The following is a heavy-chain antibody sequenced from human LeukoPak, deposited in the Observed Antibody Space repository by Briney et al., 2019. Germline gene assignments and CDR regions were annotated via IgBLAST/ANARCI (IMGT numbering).Heavy chain of an antibody. CDR1: GFTFSSYG. CDR2: ISYDGSNK. J-gene: IGHJ4*02. Sequence: PGRSLRLSCAASGFTFSSYGMHWVRQAPGKGLEWVAVISYDGSNKYYADSVKGRFTISRDNSKNTLYLQMNSLRAEDTAVYYCARGSRSGSYPYWGQGTLVTVSS. D-gene: IGHD3-10*01. CDR3: ARGSRSGSYPY. V-gene: IGHV3-30*03.